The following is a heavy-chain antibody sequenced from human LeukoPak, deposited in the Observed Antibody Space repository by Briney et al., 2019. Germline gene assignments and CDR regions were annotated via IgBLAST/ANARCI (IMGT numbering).Heavy chain of an antibody. D-gene: IGHD2-2*01. CDR3: AKDGVVVLAAHFDY. V-gene: IGHV3-23*01. Sequence: GGSLRLYCAASGFTFNSYAMSWVRQAPGMGLEWFSAISGSGGSTYYADSVKGRFTISRDNSKNTLYLQMNSLRAEDTAVYYCAKDGVVVLAAHFDYWGQGTLVTVSS. CDR1: GFTFNSYA. CDR2: ISGSGGST. J-gene: IGHJ4*02.